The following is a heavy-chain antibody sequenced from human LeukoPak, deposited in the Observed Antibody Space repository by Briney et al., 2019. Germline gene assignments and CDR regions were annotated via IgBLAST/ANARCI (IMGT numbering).Heavy chain of an antibody. CDR2: INHSGST. Sequence: PSETLSLTCAVYGESFTIYYWSWIRHPPGMGLEWIGEINHSGSTNYNPTLKSRVTISVDTSKNQFSLKLSSVTAADTAVYYCATRDVWGKGTTVTVSS. CDR1: GESFTIYY. CDR3: ATRDV. V-gene: IGHV4-34*01. J-gene: IGHJ6*04.